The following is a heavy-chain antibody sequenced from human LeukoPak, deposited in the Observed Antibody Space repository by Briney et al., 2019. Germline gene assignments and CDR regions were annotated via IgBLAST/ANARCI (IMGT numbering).Heavy chain of an antibody. J-gene: IGHJ4*02. CDR3: AKLLNDYGDSYFDY. CDR2: ISARDGST. CDR1: GFTFGIYA. V-gene: IGHV3-23*01. D-gene: IGHD4-17*01. Sequence: GGSLTLSCAASGFTFGIYAMSWVRQAPGQGLDWVSAISARDGSTYYADSVKGRFTISRDNSKNTLYLQMNSLRAEDTAVYYCAKLLNDYGDSYFDYWGQGTLVTVSS.